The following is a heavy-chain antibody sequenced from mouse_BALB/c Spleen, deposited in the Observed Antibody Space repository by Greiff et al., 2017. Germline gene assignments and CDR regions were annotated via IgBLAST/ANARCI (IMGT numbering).Heavy chain of an antibody. J-gene: IGHJ3*01. V-gene: IGHV3-8*02. D-gene: IGHD4-1*01. CDR2: ISYSGST. CDR1: GYSITSGY. Sequence: VQLQQSGPSLVKPSQTLSLTCSATGYSITSGYWNWIRKFPGNKLEYMGYISYSGSTNYNPSHKSRISIIRDTSKNQYYLQLNSVTTEDTATYYCGGYGGTGRAWFAYWGQGTLGTVSA. CDR3: GGYGGTGRAWFAY.